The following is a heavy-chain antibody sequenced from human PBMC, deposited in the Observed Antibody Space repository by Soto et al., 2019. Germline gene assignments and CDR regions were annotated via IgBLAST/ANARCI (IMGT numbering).Heavy chain of an antibody. V-gene: IGHV4-31*03. CDR1: GASISRGGYF. CDR3: ARDGGRCTGGTCLKS. J-gene: IGHJ5*02. CDR2: VYYTGDT. D-gene: IGHD2-8*02. Sequence: TLSLTCSVSGASISRGGYFYTWVRHHPGKGLEWIGYVYYTGDTFYNTSLRSRASISVDTSKNTFSLNLKSVTAADTAVYYCARDGGRCTGGTCLKSWAKGNLVNVSS.